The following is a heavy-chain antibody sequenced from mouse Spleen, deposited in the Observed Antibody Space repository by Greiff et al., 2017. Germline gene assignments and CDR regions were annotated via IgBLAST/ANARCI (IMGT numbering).Heavy chain of an antibody. J-gene: IGHJ1*01. CDR1: GYSITSGYY. D-gene: IGHD4-1*01. Sequence: ESGPGLVKPSQSLSLTCSVTGYSITSGYYWNWIRQFPGNKLEWMGYISYDGSNNYNPSLKNRISITRDTSKNQFFLKLNSVTTEDTATYYCARVGDWDWYFDVWGAGTTVTVSS. V-gene: IGHV3-6*01. CDR3: ARVGDWDWYFDV. CDR2: ISYDGSN.